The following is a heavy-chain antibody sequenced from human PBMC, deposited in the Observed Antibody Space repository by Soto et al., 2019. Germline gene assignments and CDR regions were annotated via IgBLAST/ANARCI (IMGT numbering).Heavy chain of an antibody. Sequence: GASVKVSCKASGGTFSSYAISWVRQAPGQGLEWMGGIIPIFGTANYAQKFQGRVTITADESTSTAYMELSSLRSEDTAVYYCARGNGYSSSSLWFDPWGQRTLVTVSS. CDR3: ARGNGYSSSSLWFDP. J-gene: IGHJ5*02. CDR1: GGTFSSYA. CDR2: IIPIFGTA. D-gene: IGHD6-6*01. V-gene: IGHV1-69*13.